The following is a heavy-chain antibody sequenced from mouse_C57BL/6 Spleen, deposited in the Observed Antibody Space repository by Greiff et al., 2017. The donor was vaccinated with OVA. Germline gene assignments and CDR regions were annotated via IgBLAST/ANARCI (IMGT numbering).Heavy chain of an antibody. CDR1: GYTFTDYN. Sequence: EVQLQQSGPELVKPGASVKMSCKASGYTFTDYNMHWVKQSHGKSLEWIGYINPNNGGTSYNQKFKGKATLTVNKSSSTAYMELRSLTSEDSAVYYCAPYSKRDYAMDYWGQGTSVTVSS. J-gene: IGHJ4*01. CDR3: APYSKRDYAMDY. V-gene: IGHV1-22*01. D-gene: IGHD2-5*01. CDR2: INPNNGGT.